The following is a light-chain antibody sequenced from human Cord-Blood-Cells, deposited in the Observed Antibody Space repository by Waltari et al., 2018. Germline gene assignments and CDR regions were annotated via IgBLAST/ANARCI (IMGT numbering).Light chain of an antibody. V-gene: IGKV1-5*01. CDR1: QSISSW. CDR3: QQYNSYPWT. Sequence: DIQMTQSPSTLSASVGARVTITCRASQSISSWLAWYQQKPGKAPKLLIYDASSLESGVPSRFSGSGSGTEFTLTISSLQADDFATYYCQQYNSYPWTFGQGTKVEIK. CDR2: DAS. J-gene: IGKJ1*01.